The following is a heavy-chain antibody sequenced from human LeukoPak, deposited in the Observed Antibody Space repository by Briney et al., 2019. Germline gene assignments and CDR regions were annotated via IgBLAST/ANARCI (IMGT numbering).Heavy chain of an antibody. CDR2: ISYDGSNR. V-gene: IGHV3-30*18. CDR3: AKAIAAAGTGFAVYYYYYGMDV. CDR1: GFTFSSYA. J-gene: IGHJ6*04. Sequence: GGSLRLSCAASGFTFSSYAMSWVRQAPGKGLEWVAVISYDGSNRYYADSVKGRFTISRDNSRNTLYLQMNSLRAEDTAVYYCAKAIAAAGTGFAVYYYYYGMDVWGKGTTVTVSS. D-gene: IGHD6-13*01.